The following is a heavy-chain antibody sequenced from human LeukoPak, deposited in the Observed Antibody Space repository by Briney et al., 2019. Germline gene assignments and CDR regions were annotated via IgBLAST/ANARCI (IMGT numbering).Heavy chain of an antibody. J-gene: IGHJ4*02. V-gene: IGHV4-39*07. CDR2: IYYSGST. CDR3: ARDCSGGTCYLGVLDY. CDR1: GGSISSSSYY. D-gene: IGHD2-15*01. Sequence: KPSETLSLTCTVSGGSISSSSYYWGWIRQPPGKVLECIGSIYYSGSTYYNPSLKSRVTISVDTSKNQFSLMVNSVTAADTAVYYCARDCSGGTCYLGVLDYWGQGIRVTVSS.